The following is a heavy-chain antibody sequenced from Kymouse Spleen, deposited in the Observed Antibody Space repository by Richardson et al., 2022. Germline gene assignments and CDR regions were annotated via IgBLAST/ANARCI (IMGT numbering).Heavy chain of an antibody. J-gene: IGHJ4*02. V-gene: IGHV4-34*01. CDR1: GGSFSGYY. CDR2: INHSGST. CDR3: ARGQGSNYVRHYFDY. D-gene: IGHD4-11,IGHD4-11*01. Sequence: QVQLQQWGAGLLKPSETLSLTCAVYGGSFSGYYWSWIRQPPGKGLEWIGEINHSGSTNYNPSLKSRVTISVDTSKNQFSLKLSSVTAADTAVYYCARGQGSNYVRHYFDYWGQGTLVTVSS.